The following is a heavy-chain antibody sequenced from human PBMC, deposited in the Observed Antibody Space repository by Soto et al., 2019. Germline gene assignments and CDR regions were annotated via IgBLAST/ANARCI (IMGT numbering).Heavy chain of an antibody. D-gene: IGHD3-10*01. CDR1: GYTFTTYA. CDR3: ARDRGLTIDY. Sequence: QVQLVQSGAEEKKPGASVKVSCKASGYTFTTYAMHWVRQAPGQRLEWMGWLNAGNSNTKYSQKFQGRVTITRDTFASTAYMELSSLRSEDTAVYYCARDRGLTIDYWGQGTLVTVSS. CDR2: LNAGNSNT. V-gene: IGHV1-3*05. J-gene: IGHJ4*02.